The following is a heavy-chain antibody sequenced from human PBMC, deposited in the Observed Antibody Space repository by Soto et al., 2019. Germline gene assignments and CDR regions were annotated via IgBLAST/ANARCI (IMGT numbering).Heavy chain of an antibody. D-gene: IGHD1-26*01. CDR2: IYYSGST. V-gene: IGHV4-39*01. Sequence: PSETLSLTCTVCGGSISSSSYYWGWIRQPPXKGLEWIGSIYYSGSTYYNPSLKSRVTISVDTSKNQFSLKLSSVTAADTAVYYCARHSGSYYYYYYYGMDVWGQGTTVTVSS. CDR1: GGSISSSSYY. J-gene: IGHJ6*02. CDR3: ARHSGSYYYYYYYGMDV.